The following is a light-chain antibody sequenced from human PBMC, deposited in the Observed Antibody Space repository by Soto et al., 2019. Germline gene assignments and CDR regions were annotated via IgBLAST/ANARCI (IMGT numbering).Light chain of an antibody. V-gene: IGKV4-1*01. CDR2: WAS. CDR3: QQYYSSPFT. J-gene: IGKJ3*01. CDR1: PSILSCSNNKNY. Sequence: DIVMTHSPDSLAVSLGERATINCKSSPSILSCSNNKNYLAWYQQKPGQPPRLLIYWASTRQSGVTDRFSGSGSETDFTLTISSLQAEDVAVYYCQQYYSSPFTCGPGTKVDSK.